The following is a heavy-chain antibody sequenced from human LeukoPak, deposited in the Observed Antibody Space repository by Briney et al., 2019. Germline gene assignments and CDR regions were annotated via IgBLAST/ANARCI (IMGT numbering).Heavy chain of an antibody. CDR2: ISDSGVGT. J-gene: IGHJ4*02. CDR1: GFTFSSYW. Sequence: GGSLRLSCAASGFTFSSYWMSWVRQAPGKGLEWVSGISDSGVGTKHADSVKGRFTISRDNAKNALYLQMNSLRTEDTALYYCAKDRRSTVTTFFPHWGQGTLVTVSS. D-gene: IGHD4-17*01. V-gene: IGHV3-23*01. CDR3: AKDRRSTVTTFFPH.